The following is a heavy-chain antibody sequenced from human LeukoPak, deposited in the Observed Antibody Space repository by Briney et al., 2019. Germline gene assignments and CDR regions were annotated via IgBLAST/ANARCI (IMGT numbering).Heavy chain of an antibody. CDR1: GFTFSSYA. CDR2: ISGSGDNT. D-gene: IGHD3-22*01. CDR3: VLGYYFDY. J-gene: IGHJ4*02. V-gene: IGHV3-23*01. Sequence: PWGSLRLSCVVSGFTFSSYAMSWLRQAPGKGLEWVSTISGSGDNTHYADSVKGRFTISRDNSKNTLYLQMSSLRAEDTAVYYCVLGYYFDYWGQGTLVTVSS.